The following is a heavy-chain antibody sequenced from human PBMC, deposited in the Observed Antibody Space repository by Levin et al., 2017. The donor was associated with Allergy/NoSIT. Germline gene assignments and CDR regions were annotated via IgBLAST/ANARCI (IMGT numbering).Heavy chain of an antibody. CDR3: ARSRDGYNWGFDY. CDR1: GFNFNGYG. CDR2: IWYDGINK. V-gene: IGHV3-33*01. J-gene: IGHJ4*02. Sequence: GGSLRLSCAASGFNFNGYGMHWVRQGPGKGLDWVAIIWYDGINKYYADSVKGRFTISRDRSKNTVYLQMDSLRGEDTGVYYCARSRDGYNWGFDYWGQGTLVTVSS. D-gene: IGHD5-24*01.